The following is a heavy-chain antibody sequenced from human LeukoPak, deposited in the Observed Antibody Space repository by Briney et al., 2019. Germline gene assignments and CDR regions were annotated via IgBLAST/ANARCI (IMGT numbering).Heavy chain of an antibody. CDR3: ARPQPRGDYYGMDV. V-gene: IGHV3-11*01. Sequence: PGGSLRLSCAASGFTFSDYYVSWIRQAPGKGLEWVSYISSSGGTIYYADSVKGRFTISRDNAKKSLYLQMNSLRAEDTAVYYCARPQPRGDYYGMDVWGQGTTVTVSS. J-gene: IGHJ6*02. CDR2: ISSSGGTI. D-gene: IGHD3-10*01. CDR1: GFTFSDYY.